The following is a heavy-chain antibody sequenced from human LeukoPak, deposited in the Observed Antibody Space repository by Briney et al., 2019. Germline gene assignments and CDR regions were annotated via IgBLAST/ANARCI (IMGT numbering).Heavy chain of an antibody. D-gene: IGHD3-22*01. CDR2: IYYIGST. J-gene: IGHJ5*02. V-gene: IGHV4-59*01. CDR1: GGSISSYY. Sequence: SQTLSLTWTVSGGSISSYYGGWIRQPPGKWREWIGYIYYIGSTNYNPSLKSRVTISVTTSRNQFSLKLSSLTAADPAVYYCAGEATYYYDSSGYSYGAWFDPWGQGTLVTVSS. CDR3: AGEATYYYDSSGYSYGAWFDP.